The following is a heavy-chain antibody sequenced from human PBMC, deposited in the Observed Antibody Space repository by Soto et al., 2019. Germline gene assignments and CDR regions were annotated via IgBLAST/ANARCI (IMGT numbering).Heavy chain of an antibody. CDR3: TRDASRDSSARGWFDP. J-gene: IGHJ5*02. D-gene: IGHD6-13*01. V-gene: IGHV3-21*01. CDR1: GFTFRSFT. CDR2: ISSNSAYI. Sequence: GGSLRLSCAASGFTFRSFTMNWVRQAPGKGLEWVSTISSNSAYIYYTDALRGRFTISRDNAKNSLHLQMNSLRAEDTAVYYCTRDASRDSSARGWFDPWGLGTLVTVSS.